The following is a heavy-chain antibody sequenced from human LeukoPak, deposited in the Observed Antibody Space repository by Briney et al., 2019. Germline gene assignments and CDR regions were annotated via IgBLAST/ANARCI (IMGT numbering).Heavy chain of an antibody. CDR3: ARAPPQVLIDTYG. CDR2: VYSGGST. V-gene: IGHV3-66*01. Sequence: GGSLRLSCTASGFIVTNNYINWVRQAPGKGLEWVSLVYSGGSTYYADSVKGRFTISRDNSKNMVYLQMNSLRAEDTAMYYCARAPPQVLIDTYGWGKETLVTVSS. D-gene: IGHD2-8*01. CDR1: GFIVTNNY. J-gene: IGHJ4*02.